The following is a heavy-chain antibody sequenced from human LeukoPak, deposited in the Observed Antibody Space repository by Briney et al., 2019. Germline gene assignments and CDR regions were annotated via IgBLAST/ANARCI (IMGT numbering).Heavy chain of an antibody. CDR2: INHSGST. D-gene: IGHD3-16*01. CDR3: ATVPGTMITTFGGDLDYMDV. J-gene: IGHJ6*03. Sequence: SETLSLTCAVYGGSFSGYYWSWIRQPPGKGLEWTGEINHSGSTNYNPSLKSRVTISVGTSKNQFSLKLSSVTAADTAVYYCATVPGTMITTFGGDLDYMDVWGKGTTVTVSS. V-gene: IGHV4-34*01. CDR1: GGSFSGYY.